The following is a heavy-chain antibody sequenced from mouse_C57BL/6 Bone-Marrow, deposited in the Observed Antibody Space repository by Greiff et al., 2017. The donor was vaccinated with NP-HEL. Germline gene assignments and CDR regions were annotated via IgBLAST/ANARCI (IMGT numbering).Heavy chain of an antibody. J-gene: IGHJ3*01. Sequence: QVQLHQPGAELVKPGASVKLSCKASGYTFTSYWMQWVKQRPGQGLEWIGEIDPSDSYTNYNQKFKGKATLTVDTSSSAAYMQLSSLPSEDSAVYYCARGIYYGYDGCAYWGQGTLVTVSA. CDR2: IDPSDSYT. CDR1: GYTFTSYW. CDR3: ARGIYYGYDGCAY. V-gene: IGHV1-50*01. D-gene: IGHD2-2*01.